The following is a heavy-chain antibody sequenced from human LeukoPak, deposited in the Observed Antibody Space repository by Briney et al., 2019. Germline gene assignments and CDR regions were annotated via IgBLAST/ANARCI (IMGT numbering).Heavy chain of an antibody. V-gene: IGHV4-30-2*01. D-gene: IGHD2-15*01. CDR3: ARGGGYFSYSDY. Sequence: SQTLSLTCAASGGSISSGGYSWSWVRQPPGKGLEWIGYIYHSGSTYYNPSLKSRVTISVDGSQNQFSLQLTSVTAADTAVYYCARGGGYFSYSDYWGQGTLVTVSS. CDR2: IYHSGST. J-gene: IGHJ4*02. CDR1: GGSISSGGYS.